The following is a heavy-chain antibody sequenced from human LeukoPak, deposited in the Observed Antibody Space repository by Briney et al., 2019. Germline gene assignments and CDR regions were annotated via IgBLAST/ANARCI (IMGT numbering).Heavy chain of an antibody. V-gene: IGHV4-4*07. CDR3: ARAISGYSYGYPISGYFDY. D-gene: IGHD5-18*01. Sequence: PSETLSLTCTVSGGSISSYYWSWIRQPAGKGLEWIGRIYTSGSTNYNPSLKSRVTISVDTSKNQFSLKLSSVAAADTAVYYCARAISGYSYGYPISGYFDYWGQGTLVTVSS. J-gene: IGHJ4*02. CDR1: GGSISSYY. CDR2: IYTSGST.